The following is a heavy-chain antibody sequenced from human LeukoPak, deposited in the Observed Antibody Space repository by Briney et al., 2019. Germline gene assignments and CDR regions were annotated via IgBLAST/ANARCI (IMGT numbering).Heavy chain of an antibody. CDR1: GFTFSNYA. CDR2: ISASGGGT. J-gene: IGHJ4*02. V-gene: IGHV3-23*01. D-gene: IGHD5-12*01. CDR3: VRGDRNSGWSV. Sequence: GGSLRLSCAASGFTFSNYALSWVRQAPGKGLEWVSGISASGGGTDHADSVKGRLTISRENSKNTLYLQMNSLRAEDTAVYYCVRGDRNSGWSVWGQGTLVTVSS.